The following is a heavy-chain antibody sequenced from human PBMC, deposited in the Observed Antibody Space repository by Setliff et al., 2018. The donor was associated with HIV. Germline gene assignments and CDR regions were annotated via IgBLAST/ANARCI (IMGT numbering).Heavy chain of an antibody. CDR1: GGSISNYY. D-gene: IGHD1-1*01. V-gene: IGHV4-59*08. Sequence: SETLSLTCTVSGGSISNYYWSWIRQSPEKGLEWIGYINYSGSTNYNPSLKSRVTISLDTSKNQFSLNLNSVIAADTAIYYCARFVGTYNWFDSWGQGTLVTVSS. CDR2: INYSGST. CDR3: ARFVGTYNWFDS. J-gene: IGHJ5*01.